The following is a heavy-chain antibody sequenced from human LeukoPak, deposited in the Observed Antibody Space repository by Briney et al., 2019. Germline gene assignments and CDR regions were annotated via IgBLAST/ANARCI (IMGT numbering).Heavy chain of an antibody. V-gene: IGHV5-51*01. Sequence: GESLRISCKGSGYTFSSYWIGWVRQMPGKGLEWMGIIYPGDSDTRYSPSLQGQVTISADTSIGTAYLQWSSLKASDTAIYYCARQNDFRLDYWGQGTLVTVSS. CDR2: IYPGDSDT. J-gene: IGHJ4*02. CDR3: ARQNDFRLDY. D-gene: IGHD3-3*01. CDR1: GYTFSSYW.